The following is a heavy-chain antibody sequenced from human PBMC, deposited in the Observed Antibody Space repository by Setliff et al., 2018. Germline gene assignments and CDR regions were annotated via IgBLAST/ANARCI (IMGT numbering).Heavy chain of an antibody. CDR3: ARGLDYYDSSGYYSSEYFQH. CDR2: MNTNSGNK. J-gene: IGHJ1*01. Sequence: GASVKVSCKASGYTFTSYDINWVRQATGQGLEWMGWMNTNSGNKGYAQKFQGRVTLTRGTYASTAYMELSSLRSEDTAVYYCARGLDYYDSSGYYSSEYFQHWGQGTLVTVSS. V-gene: IGHV1-8*01. D-gene: IGHD3-22*01. CDR1: GYTFTSYD.